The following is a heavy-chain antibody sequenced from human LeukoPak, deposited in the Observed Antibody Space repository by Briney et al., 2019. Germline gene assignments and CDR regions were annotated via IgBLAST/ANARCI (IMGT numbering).Heavy chain of an antibody. CDR3: ARGDYYDGGGRNWFDP. CDR2: IHTSWTT. Sequence: SETLSLTCTVSGDSMSSYYWNFNRQPAGKGLEWIGRIHTSWTTYYNPSHKSRITMSVDTSRNQFSLRLTSVTAADTAVYYCARGDYYDGGGRNWFDPWGQGTLVTVSS. J-gene: IGHJ5*02. CDR1: GDSMSSYY. D-gene: IGHD3-16*01. V-gene: IGHV4-4*07.